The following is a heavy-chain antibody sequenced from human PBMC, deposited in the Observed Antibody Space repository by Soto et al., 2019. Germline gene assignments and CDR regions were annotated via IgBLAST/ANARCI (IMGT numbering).Heavy chain of an antibody. V-gene: IGHV3-23*01. CDR3: AKARIQLWLSTSYYYYGMDV. CDR1: GFTFSSYA. Sequence: EVQLLESGGGLVQPGGSLRLSCAASGFTFSSYAMSWVRQAPGKGLEWVSAISGSGGSTYYADSVKGRFTISRDNSKNTLYLQMNSLRAEDTAVYYCAKARIQLWLSTSYYYYGMDVWGQGTTVTVSS. CDR2: ISGSGGST. D-gene: IGHD5-18*01. J-gene: IGHJ6*02.